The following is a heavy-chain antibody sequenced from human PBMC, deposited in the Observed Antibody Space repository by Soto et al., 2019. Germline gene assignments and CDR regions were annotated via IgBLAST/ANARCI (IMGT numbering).Heavy chain of an antibody. D-gene: IGHD1-26*01. J-gene: IGHJ1*01. Sequence: QVQLVQSGAEVKKPGASVKVSCKASGYTFTSYAMHWVRQAPGQRLEWMGWINAGNGNTKYSQKVQGRVTITRDTSASRGYMELSSLSSEDTAVYYCARGLAGGSYWPIQHWCQGTLVTVFS. CDR1: GYTFTSYA. CDR2: INAGNGNT. V-gene: IGHV1-3*01. CDR3: ARGLAGGSYWPIQH.